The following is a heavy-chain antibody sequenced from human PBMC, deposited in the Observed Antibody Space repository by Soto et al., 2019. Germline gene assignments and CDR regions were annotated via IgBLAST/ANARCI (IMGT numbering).Heavy chain of an antibody. D-gene: IGHD6-6*01. J-gene: IGHJ6*04. CDR2: VYYSGST. CDR1: GASVSRGSYY. V-gene: IGHV4-61*01. CDR3: ASSSECDSVGFYSYAVDV. Sequence: QVQLQDSGPGQVKPSETLSLSCTVSGASVSRGSYYWSWIRQPPGKGLEWIGFVYYSGSTNYNPSLKSRVTISLDTAKNQLFAKLMSVTAADPAVYHCASSSECDSVGFYSYAVDVWGEGTTVTVSS.